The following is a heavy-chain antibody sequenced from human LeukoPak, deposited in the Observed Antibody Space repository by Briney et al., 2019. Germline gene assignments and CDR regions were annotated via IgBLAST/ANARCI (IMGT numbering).Heavy chain of an antibody. Sequence: ASVTVSCKASGYTFTTYGFCWVRQAPGHGLEWMGWISANTGKTNYAQKFQGRVTMTTDTSTTTAYMELSNLRPDVTALYYCAKVAGDRMDYWGQGTLVTVSS. CDR1: GYTFTTYG. D-gene: IGHD6-13*01. CDR2: ISANTGKT. V-gene: IGHV1-18*01. J-gene: IGHJ4*02. CDR3: AKVAGDRMDY.